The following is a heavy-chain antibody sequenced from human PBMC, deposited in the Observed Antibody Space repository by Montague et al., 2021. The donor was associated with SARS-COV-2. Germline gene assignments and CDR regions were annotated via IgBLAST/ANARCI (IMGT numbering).Heavy chain of an antibody. V-gene: IGHV2-70*01. Sequence: PALVKPTQTLTLTCTFSGFSPSTSGMCVSWIRQPPGKALEWLALSDWDDDKYYSTSLKARLTISKDTSKNQVVLTMTNMDPVDTSTYYCARIRYDILTGYYYGRDVWGQGTTVTVSS. CDR2: SDWDDDK. J-gene: IGHJ6*02. CDR1: GFSPSTSGMC. CDR3: ARIRYDILTGYYYGRDV. D-gene: IGHD3-9*01.